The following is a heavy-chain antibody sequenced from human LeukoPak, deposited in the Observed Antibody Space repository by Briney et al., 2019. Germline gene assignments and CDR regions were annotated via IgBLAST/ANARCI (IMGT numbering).Heavy chain of an antibody. V-gene: IGHV4-59*01. J-gene: IGHJ6*03. Sequence: SETLSLTCTVSGGSISSYYWSWIRQPPGKGLEWIGYIYYSRSTNCDPPLKSRVTISVDTSKNQFSLKLSSVTAADTAVYYCARVLDIGSSWPYYYYYMDVWGKGTTVTVSS. D-gene: IGHD6-13*01. CDR3: ARVLDIGSSWPYYYYYMDV. CDR2: IYYSRST. CDR1: GGSISSYY.